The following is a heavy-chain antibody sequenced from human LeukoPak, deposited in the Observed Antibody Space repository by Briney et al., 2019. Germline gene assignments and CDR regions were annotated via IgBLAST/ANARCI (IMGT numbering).Heavy chain of an antibody. CDR1: RFTFSSYA. CDR2: ISGSGGSA. J-gene: IGHJ5*02. CDR3: AKPLRDRRNYRAFP. Sequence: GGSLRLSCAASRFTFSSYAMSWVRQAPGKGLVWVSAISGSGGSAFYADSVKGRLTISRDNSKNTLYLQMKSPEAEDTALYCCAKPLRDRRNYRAFPWGQGTLVTVSS. V-gene: IGHV3-23*01. D-gene: IGHD4-11*01.